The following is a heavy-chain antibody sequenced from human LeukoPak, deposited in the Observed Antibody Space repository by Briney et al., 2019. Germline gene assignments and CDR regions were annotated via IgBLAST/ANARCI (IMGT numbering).Heavy chain of an antibody. Sequence: SETLSLTCAVYGGSFSGYYWSWIRQPPGKGLEWIGEINHSGSTNYNPSLKSRVTISVDTSKNQFSLKLSSVTAADMAVYYCARVDTAMVVVNAFDIWGQGTMVTVSS. D-gene: IGHD5-18*01. CDR1: GGSFSGYY. CDR3: ARVDTAMVVVNAFDI. J-gene: IGHJ3*02. V-gene: IGHV4-34*01. CDR2: INHSGST.